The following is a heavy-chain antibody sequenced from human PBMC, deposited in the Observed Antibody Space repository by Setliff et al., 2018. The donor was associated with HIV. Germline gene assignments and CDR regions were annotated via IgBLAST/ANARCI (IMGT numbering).Heavy chain of an antibody. D-gene: IGHD4-17*01. CDR3: VIQHGDYVFGS. Sequence: SETLSLTCAVYGGSFPAYYWNWVRQPPGKGLEWIGEINYSGDTTYNPSLKSRVKVVIDTSKKQFSLKVASVTAADTAVYYCVIQHGDYVFGSWGQGTLVT. V-gene: IGHV4-34*01. J-gene: IGHJ5*01. CDR1: GGSFPAYY. CDR2: INYSGDT.